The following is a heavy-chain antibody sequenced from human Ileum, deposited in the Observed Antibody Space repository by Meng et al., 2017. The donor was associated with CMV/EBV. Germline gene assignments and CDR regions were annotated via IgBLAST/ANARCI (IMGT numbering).Heavy chain of an antibody. J-gene: IGHJ6*02. CDR3: ARDGSRYSTTGKNHYGMDV. D-gene: IGHD1-26*01. CDR2: ISSSSTYI. Sequence: GGSLRPSCAASGFTFSHYSMNGVRQPPGKGLEGVSSISSSSTYIYYADSLEGRFTIARDNAKNSLYLKMDSLRAEDTAVYYCARDGSRYSTTGKNHYGMDVWGQGTMVTVSS. V-gene: IGHV3-21*01. CDR1: GFTFSHYS.